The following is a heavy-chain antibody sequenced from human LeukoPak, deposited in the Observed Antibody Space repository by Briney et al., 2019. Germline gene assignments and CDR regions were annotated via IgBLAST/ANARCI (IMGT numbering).Heavy chain of an antibody. CDR2: IRYDGSDK. CDR1: GFSFSDFV. Sequence: GGSLRLSCAASGFSFSDFVMHWVRQAPGKGLEWVAFIRYDGSDKYYAESVKGRFTISRDNSKNTLYLQMNSLRAEDTAVYYCARVLRDYDSRAYDAFDIWGQGTMVTVSS. CDR3: ARVLRDYDSRAYDAFDI. V-gene: IGHV3-30*02. J-gene: IGHJ3*02. D-gene: IGHD3-22*01.